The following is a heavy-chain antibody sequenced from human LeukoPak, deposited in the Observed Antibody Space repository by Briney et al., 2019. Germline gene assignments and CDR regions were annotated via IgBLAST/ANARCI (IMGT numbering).Heavy chain of an antibody. CDR1: GGSISSYY. J-gene: IGHJ3*02. D-gene: IGHD3-16*02. CDR2: IYYSGST. Sequence: SETLSLTCTVSGGSISSYYWSWIRQPPGKGLEWIGYIYYSGSTNYNPSLKSRVTISVDTSKNQFSLKLSSVTAADTAVYYCARTNFLYDYVWGSYPDAFDIWGQGTMVTVSS. CDR3: ARTNFLYDYVWGSYPDAFDI. V-gene: IGHV4-59*01.